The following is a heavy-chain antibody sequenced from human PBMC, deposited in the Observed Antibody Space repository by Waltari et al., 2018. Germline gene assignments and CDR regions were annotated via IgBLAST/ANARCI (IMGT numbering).Heavy chain of an antibody. V-gene: IGHV3-23*04. CDR2: ISGSGGST. Sequence: EVQLVESGGGLVQPGGSLRLSCAASGFTFSSYARSWVRQAPGKGLEWVSAISGSGGSTYYADSVKGRFTISRDNSKNTLYLQMNSLRAEDTAVYYCAKDSKIAAAGTPDWFDPWGQGTLVTVSS. J-gene: IGHJ5*02. CDR3: AKDSKIAAAGTPDWFDP. CDR1: GFTFSSYA. D-gene: IGHD6-13*01.